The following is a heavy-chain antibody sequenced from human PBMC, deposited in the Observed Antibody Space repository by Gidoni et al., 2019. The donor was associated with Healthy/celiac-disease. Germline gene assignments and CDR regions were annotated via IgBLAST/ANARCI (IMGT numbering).Heavy chain of an antibody. Sequence: QVQLQQWGAGLLKPSETLSLTCAVYGGSFRGYYGSWIRQPPGKGLEWIGEINHSGSTNYNPSLKSRVTISVDTSKTQFSLKLSSVTAADTAVYYCARGPGRLYYYDSSGYYGFDYWGQGTLVTVSS. CDR1: GGSFRGYY. D-gene: IGHD3-22*01. CDR3: ARGPGRLYYYDSSGYYGFDY. V-gene: IGHV4-34*01. J-gene: IGHJ4*02. CDR2: INHSGST.